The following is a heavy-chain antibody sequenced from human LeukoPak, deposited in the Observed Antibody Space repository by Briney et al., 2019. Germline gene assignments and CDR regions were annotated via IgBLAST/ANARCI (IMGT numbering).Heavy chain of an antibody. J-gene: IGHJ4*02. Sequence: GESLKISRKGSGYIFTSYWIGWVRQMPGKGLEWMGIIYPGDSDIMYSPSFQGQVTISADKSINTAYLQWSSLKASDTAMYYCARRDSAHGFDYWGQGTLVTVSS. D-gene: IGHD2-15*01. CDR3: ARRDSAHGFDY. CDR1: GYIFTSYW. V-gene: IGHV5-51*01. CDR2: IYPGDSDI.